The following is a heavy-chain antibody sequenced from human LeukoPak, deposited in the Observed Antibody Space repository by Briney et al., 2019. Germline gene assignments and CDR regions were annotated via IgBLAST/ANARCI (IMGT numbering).Heavy chain of an antibody. D-gene: IGHD5-12*01. J-gene: IGHJ6*02. V-gene: IGHV4-38-2*02. Sequence: PSQTLSLTCTVSGYSISSGYYWGWIRQPPGKGLEWIGSIYHSGSTYYNPSLKSRVTISVDTSKNQFSLKLSSVTAADTAVYYCARGIRGYPDGMDVWGQGTTVTVSS. CDR1: GYSISSGYY. CDR3: ARGIRGYPDGMDV. CDR2: IYHSGST.